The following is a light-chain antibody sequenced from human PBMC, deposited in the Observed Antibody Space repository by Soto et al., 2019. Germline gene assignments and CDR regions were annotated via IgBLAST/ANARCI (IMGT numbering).Light chain of an antibody. CDR2: GAS. J-gene: IGKJ1*01. Sequence: EMVMTQSPVTLAWSPGERATLSCRASQSVSSSYFAWYQQKPGQAPRLLIYGASSRATGIADRFSGSGSGTDSPLTISRLEPEDSAVYYCQHFGNSRTFGQGTKVDIK. CDR1: QSVSSSY. V-gene: IGKV3-20*01. CDR3: QHFGNSRT.